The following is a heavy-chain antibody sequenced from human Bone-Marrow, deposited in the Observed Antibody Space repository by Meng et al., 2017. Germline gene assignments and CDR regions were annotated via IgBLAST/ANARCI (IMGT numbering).Heavy chain of an antibody. Sequence: QAQRQQWGAGLLKPSEPLSLTCAVYGGSFSGYYWSWIRQPPGKGLEWIGEINHSGSTNYNPSLKSRVTISVDTSKNQFSLKLSSVTAADTAVYYCAKARLWGDNWFDPWGQGTLVTVSS. V-gene: IGHV4-34*01. CDR2: INHSGST. CDR3: AKARLWGDNWFDP. J-gene: IGHJ5*02. CDR1: GGSFSGYY. D-gene: IGHD3-16*01.